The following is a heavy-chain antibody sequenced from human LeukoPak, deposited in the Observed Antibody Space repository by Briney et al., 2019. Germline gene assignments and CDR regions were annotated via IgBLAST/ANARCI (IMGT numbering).Heavy chain of an antibody. CDR1: GFTFSSYT. CDR2: VLHDGSNV. Sequence: GGSLRLYCAASGFTFSSYTMHSVRQAPGKGLEWVALVLHDGSNVHYADSVKGRFTISRDNSKNTLNLQMNSLRAEDTAVYYCAGELDAFDIWGQGTMVTVSS. V-gene: IGHV3-30-3*01. J-gene: IGHJ3*02. CDR3: AGELDAFDI.